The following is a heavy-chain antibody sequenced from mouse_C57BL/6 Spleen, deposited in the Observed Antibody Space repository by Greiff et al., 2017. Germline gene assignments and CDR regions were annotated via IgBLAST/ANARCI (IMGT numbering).Heavy chain of an antibody. Sequence: EVQVVESGAELVRPGASVKLSCTASGFNIKDDYMHWVKQRPEQGLEWIGWIDPENGDTEYASKFQGKATITADTSSNTAYLQLSSLTSEDTAVYYCTTLADYDGYWGQGTTLTVSS. D-gene: IGHD2-4*01. CDR3: TTLADYDGY. CDR1: GFNIKDDY. CDR2: IDPENGDT. V-gene: IGHV14-4*01. J-gene: IGHJ2*01.